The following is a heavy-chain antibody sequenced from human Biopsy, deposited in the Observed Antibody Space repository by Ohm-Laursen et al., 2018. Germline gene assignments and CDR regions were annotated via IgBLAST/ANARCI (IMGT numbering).Heavy chain of an antibody. Sequence: PTQPLTLTCSFSGFSSDTSGMRVIWLRHPPGKAREWLARIVWDNDKYYSASLKTRLTISKGTSENQVVCTMTNMDPVDPAAYYCARNVAVPHRGAFDSWGHGVLVTVSS. J-gene: IGHJ4*01. V-gene: IGHV2-70*04. CDR3: ARNVAVPHRGAFDS. CDR2: IVWDNDK. CDR1: GFSSDTSGMR. D-gene: IGHD6-19*01.